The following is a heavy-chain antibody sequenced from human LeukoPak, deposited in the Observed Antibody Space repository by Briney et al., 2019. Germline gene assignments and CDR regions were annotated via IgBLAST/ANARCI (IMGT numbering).Heavy chain of an antibody. CDR3: AREPRSYATNRYYFDY. CDR1: GGSISTYY. J-gene: IGHJ4*02. D-gene: IGHD1-26*01. CDR2: IYHSGST. V-gene: IGHV4-59*01. Sequence: SETLSLTCTVSGGSISTYYWNWIRQPPGKGLEWIGYIYHSGSTNYNPSLQSRVTISVDTSKNQFSLNLNSVTAADTAVYYCAREPRSYATNRYYFDYWGQGTLVTVSS.